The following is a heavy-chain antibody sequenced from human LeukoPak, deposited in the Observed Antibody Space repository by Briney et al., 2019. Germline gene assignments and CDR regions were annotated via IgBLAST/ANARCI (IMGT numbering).Heavy chain of an antibody. Sequence: GGSLRLSCAASGFTFSSYAMSWDRQAPGKGLEWVSAISGSGGSTYYADSVKGRFTISRDNSKNTLYLQMNSLRAEDTAVYYCAKDRRRGRGATFFGYWGQGTLVTVSS. CDR1: GFTFSSYA. D-gene: IGHD1-26*01. CDR3: AKDRRRGRGATFFGY. V-gene: IGHV3-23*01. J-gene: IGHJ4*02. CDR2: ISGSGGST.